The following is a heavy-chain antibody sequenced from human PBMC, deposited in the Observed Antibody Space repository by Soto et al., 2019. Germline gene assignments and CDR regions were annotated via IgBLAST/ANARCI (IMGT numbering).Heavy chain of an antibody. CDR3: ARALSSWTYYYYYYMDV. V-gene: IGHV4-59*01. J-gene: IGHJ6*03. CDR1: GGSISSYY. D-gene: IGHD6-13*01. Sequence: PSETLSLTCTVSGGSISSYYWSWIRQPPGKGLEWIGYIYYSGSTNYNPSLKSRVTISVDTSKNQFSLKLSSVTAADTAVYYCARALSSWTYYYYYYMDVWGKGTTVTVSS. CDR2: IYYSGST.